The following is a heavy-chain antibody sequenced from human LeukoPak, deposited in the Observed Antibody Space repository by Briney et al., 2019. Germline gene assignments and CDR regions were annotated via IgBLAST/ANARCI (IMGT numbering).Heavy chain of an antibody. CDR2: IYYSGST. CDR3: ARGALVPRV. Sequence: KSSETLSLTCAVYGGSFSGYYWSWIRQPPGKGLEWIGYIYYSGSTNYNPPLKSRVTISVDTSKNQFSLKLSSVTAADTAVYYCARGALVPRVWGQGTTVTVSS. CDR1: GGSFSGYY. J-gene: IGHJ6*02. V-gene: IGHV4-59*01. D-gene: IGHD2-2*01.